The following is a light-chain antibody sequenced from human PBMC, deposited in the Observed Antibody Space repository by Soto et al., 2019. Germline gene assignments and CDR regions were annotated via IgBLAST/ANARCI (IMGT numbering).Light chain of an antibody. J-gene: IGKJ1*01. V-gene: IGKV3-20*01. CDR2: GAS. CDR3: QHYGRSPPWT. Sequence: IVLTQSPGTLSLSPGERATLSCRASQSVGSSYLAWYQQKPGQAPRLLIYGASSRATGIPDRFSGSGSGTDFTLTISRLEPEDFAVYYCQHYGRSPPWTFGQGTKVEIK. CDR1: QSVGSSY.